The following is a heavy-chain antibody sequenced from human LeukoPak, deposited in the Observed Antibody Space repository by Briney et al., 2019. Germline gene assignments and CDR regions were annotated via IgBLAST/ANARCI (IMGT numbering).Heavy chain of an antibody. CDR3: AMGSFGN. CDR2: ISYDGSNK. Sequence: GGSLRLSCAASGFTFSSYGMHWVRQAPGKGLEWVAVISYDGSNKYYADSVKGRFTISRDNSKNTLYLQMNSLRAEDTAVYYCAMGSFGNWGQGTLVTVSS. D-gene: IGHD3-10*01. V-gene: IGHV3-30*03. J-gene: IGHJ4*02. CDR1: GFTFSSYG.